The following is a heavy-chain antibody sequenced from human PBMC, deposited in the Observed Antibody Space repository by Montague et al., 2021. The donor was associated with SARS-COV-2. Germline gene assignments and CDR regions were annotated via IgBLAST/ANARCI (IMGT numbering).Heavy chain of an antibody. Sequence: FRRLSCATSGFTFDDYAMHWVRQAPGKALEWVSGISWSSNSIGYGDSVKGRFTISRDNAKNSLYLQMNSLRAEDTGLYYCAKGQKIKWLVLHSAPDWFDPWGQGTLVTVSS. J-gene: IGHJ5*02. CDR2: ISWSSNSI. D-gene: IGHD6-19*01. V-gene: IGHV3-9*01. CDR3: AKGQKIKWLVLHSAPDWFDP. CDR1: GFTFDDYA.